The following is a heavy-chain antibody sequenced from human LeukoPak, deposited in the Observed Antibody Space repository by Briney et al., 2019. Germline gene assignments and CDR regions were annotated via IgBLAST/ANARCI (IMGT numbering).Heavy chain of an antibody. CDR3: ARDPMVRGSDGMDV. Sequence: PGGSLRLSCAASGFTFSTYSMNWVRQAPGKGLEWVSYISDSSGTIYYADSVKGRFTISRDNAKNSLYLQMNSLRAEDTAVYYCARDPMVRGSDGMDVWGQGTTVTVSS. D-gene: IGHD3-10*01. J-gene: IGHJ6*02. V-gene: IGHV3-48*01. CDR1: GFTFSTYS. CDR2: ISDSSGTI.